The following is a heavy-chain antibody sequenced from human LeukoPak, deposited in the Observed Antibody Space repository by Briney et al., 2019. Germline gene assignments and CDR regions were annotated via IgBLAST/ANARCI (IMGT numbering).Heavy chain of an antibody. Sequence: PGGSLRLSCAASGFTVSRNYMSWVRQAPGKGLEWVSVIYSRGGTFYADSVKGRFTISRDNAKNSLYLQMNSLRAEDTAVYYCAREGLLGAVAGTDYWGQGTLVTVSS. CDR1: GFTVSRNY. D-gene: IGHD6-19*01. CDR3: AREGLLGAVAGTDY. J-gene: IGHJ4*02. CDR2: IYSRGGT. V-gene: IGHV3-66*01.